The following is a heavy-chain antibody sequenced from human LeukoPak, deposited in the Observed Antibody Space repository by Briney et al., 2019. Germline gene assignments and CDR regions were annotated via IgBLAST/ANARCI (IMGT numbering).Heavy chain of an antibody. CDR1: GGSFSGYY. D-gene: IGHD6-19*01. Sequence: SETLSLTCAVYGGSFSGYYWSWIRQPPGKGLEWIGEINHSGSTNYNPSLKSRVTISVDTSKNQFSLKLSSVTAADTAVYYCAISRFSSGWYRRDYWGQGTLVTVSP. J-gene: IGHJ4*02. CDR2: INHSGST. CDR3: AISRFSSGWYRRDY. V-gene: IGHV4-34*01.